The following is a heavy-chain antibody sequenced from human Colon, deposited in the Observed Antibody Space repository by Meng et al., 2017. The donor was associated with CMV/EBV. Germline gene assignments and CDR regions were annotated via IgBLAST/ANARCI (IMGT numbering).Heavy chain of an antibody. D-gene: IGHD2-8*01. V-gene: IGHV3-7*01. Sequence: GESLKISCAASGFTFDDYGMSWVRQAPGKGLEWVAKTNEDGSDKYYVDSVKGRFTIFRDNAKNSVYLQMNSLRAEDTAVYYCASTGPLYGLYFCYWGQGTLVTVSS. J-gene: IGHJ4*02. CDR2: TNEDGSDK. CDR3: ASTGPLYGLYFCY. CDR1: GFTFDDYG.